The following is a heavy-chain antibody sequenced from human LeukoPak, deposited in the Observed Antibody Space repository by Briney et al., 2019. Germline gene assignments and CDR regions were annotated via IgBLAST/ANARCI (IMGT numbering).Heavy chain of an antibody. CDR2: ISGYNGNT. V-gene: IGHV1-18*01. CDR1: GYTLTSYG. D-gene: IGHD4-23*01. Sequence: ASVKVSCKASGYTLTSYGISWVRQAPGQGLEWMGWISGYNGNTNYAQKLQGKVTMTTDTSTSTAFMELRSLTSHDTAVYYCATLSDYRGSRPFDIWGQGTMVTVSS. J-gene: IGHJ3*02. CDR3: ATLSDYRGSRPFDI.